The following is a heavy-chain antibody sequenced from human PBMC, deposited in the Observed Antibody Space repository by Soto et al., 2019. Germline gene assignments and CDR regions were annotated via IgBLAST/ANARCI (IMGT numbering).Heavy chain of an antibody. CDR2: IYFTGST. J-gene: IGHJ5*02. Sequence: PETLSPACTVSGGSITSSSHFWGWVRHPPGKGLEWIGTIYFTGSTYYTPSLKSRLTMSIDTSKNEFSLRLNSVTAADTAVYYCAGQTFTIAAASYGRSNWFDPWGPGTLVTVSS. CDR3: AGQTFTIAAASYGRSNWFDP. CDR1: GGSITSSSHF. V-gene: IGHV4-39*01. D-gene: IGHD6-25*01.